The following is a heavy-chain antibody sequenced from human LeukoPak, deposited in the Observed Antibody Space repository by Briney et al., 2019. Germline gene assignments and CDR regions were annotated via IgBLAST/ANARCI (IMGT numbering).Heavy chain of an antibody. J-gene: IGHJ5*02. Sequence: ASVKVSCKASGYTFTSYGISWVRQAPGQGLEWMGWINPNSGGTNYAQKFQGWVTMTRDTSISTAYMELSRLRSDDTAVYYCARERGTTGTTGGNWFDPWGQGTLVTVSS. CDR3: ARERGTTGTTGGNWFDP. D-gene: IGHD1-1*01. CDR1: GYTFTSYG. CDR2: INPNSGGT. V-gene: IGHV1-2*04.